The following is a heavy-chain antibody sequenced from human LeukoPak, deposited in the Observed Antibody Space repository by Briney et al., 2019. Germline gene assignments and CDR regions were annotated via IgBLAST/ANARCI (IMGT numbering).Heavy chain of an antibody. CDR3: ARPGYCSGGSCFYWYFHL. V-gene: IGHV3-21*01. CDR1: GLTFSSYS. CDR2: MTSSSNYI. D-gene: IGHD2-15*01. J-gene: IGHJ2*01. Sequence: GESLTLSCAASGLTFSSYSTNWVRQAPPQGLESVCSMTSSSNYIYYADSVKGRFTISRDNANISLSLQMNSRRGEDTAVYYCARPGYCSGGSCFYWYFHLWGRGTLVTVSS.